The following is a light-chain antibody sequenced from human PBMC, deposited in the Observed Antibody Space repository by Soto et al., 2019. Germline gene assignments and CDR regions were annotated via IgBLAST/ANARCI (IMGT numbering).Light chain of an antibody. CDR1: QGISSW. Sequence: DIQMTQSPSSVSASVGDRVTITCRASQGISSWLAWYHQKPGIAPTLLIYAASSLQSGVPSRFSGYGSGTYFTLIFSSLQPEDFATYFCQQTNSFPYTFGQGTKVEIK. V-gene: IGKV1-12*01. J-gene: IGKJ2*01. CDR2: AAS. CDR3: QQTNSFPYT.